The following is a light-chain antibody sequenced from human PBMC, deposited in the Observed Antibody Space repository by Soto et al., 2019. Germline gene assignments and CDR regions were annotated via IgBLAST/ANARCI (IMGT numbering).Light chain of an antibody. V-gene: IGLV1-44*01. CDR2: NND. J-gene: IGLJ2*01. CDR3: EAWDDSLYGAV. Sequence: QSVLTQPPSGSGIPGQRVTISCSGSSSNIGANPINWYQQLPGTAPKLLIYNNDQRPSGVPDRFSASKSGTSASLAISGLQSEDEADYYCEAWDDSLYGAVLGGGTKLTVL. CDR1: SSNIGANP.